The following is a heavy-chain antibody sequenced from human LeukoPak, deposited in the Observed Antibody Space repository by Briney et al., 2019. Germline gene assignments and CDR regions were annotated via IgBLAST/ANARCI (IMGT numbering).Heavy chain of an antibody. CDR3: ARGSIAVAGYYYYYYMDV. V-gene: IGHV4-4*02. J-gene: IGHJ6*03. CDR1: GGSISSSNW. D-gene: IGHD6-19*01. Sequence: SGTLSLTCAVSGGSISSSNWWSWVRQPPGKGLEWIGEIYHSGSTNYNPSLKSRVTMSVDTSKNQFSLKLSSVTAADTAVYYCARGSIAVAGYYYYYYMDVWGKGTTVTVSS. CDR2: IYHSGST.